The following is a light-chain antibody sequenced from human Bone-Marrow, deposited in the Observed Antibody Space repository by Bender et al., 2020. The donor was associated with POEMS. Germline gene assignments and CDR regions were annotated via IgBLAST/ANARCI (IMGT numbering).Light chain of an antibody. Sequence: QSALTQPASVSGSPGQSISISCTGSRSDIGGYNYVSWYQQYPGKVPKVMIYGVNNRPSGVSNRFSGSKSGNTASLTISGLQAEDEAEYWCSSFTSSSAHVLFGGGTKLTVL. V-gene: IGLV2-14*03. CDR1: RSDIGGYNY. CDR3: SSFTSSSAHVL. CDR2: GVN. J-gene: IGLJ3*02.